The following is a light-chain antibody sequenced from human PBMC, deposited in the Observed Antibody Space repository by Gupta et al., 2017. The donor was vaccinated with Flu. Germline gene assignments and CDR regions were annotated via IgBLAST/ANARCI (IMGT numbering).Light chain of an antibody. CDR2: DVT. Sequence: QSALTQPASVSGSPGQSITISCAGTNSDVGAYNFVSWYQHHPGKAPKLLIYDVTTRPSGVSDRFSGSKSGNTASLTISGLQAEDEADYYCSSYTGSSTLGVFGTGTKVTVL. V-gene: IGLV2-14*03. CDR1: NSDVGAYNF. CDR3: SSYTGSSTLGV. J-gene: IGLJ1*01.